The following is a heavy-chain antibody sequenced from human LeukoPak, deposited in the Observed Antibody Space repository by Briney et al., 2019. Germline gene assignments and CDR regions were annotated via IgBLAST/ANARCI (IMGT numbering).Heavy chain of an antibody. D-gene: IGHD2-15*01. V-gene: IGHV4-34*01. CDR1: GGSISSYY. CDR2: INHSGST. J-gene: IGHJ2*01. Sequence: SETLSLTCTVSGGSISSYYWSWIRQPPGKGLEWIGEINHSGSTNYNPSLKSRVTISVDTSKNQFSLKLSSVTAADTAVYYCARSGAIRYFDLWGRGTLVTVSS. CDR3: ARSGAIRYFDL.